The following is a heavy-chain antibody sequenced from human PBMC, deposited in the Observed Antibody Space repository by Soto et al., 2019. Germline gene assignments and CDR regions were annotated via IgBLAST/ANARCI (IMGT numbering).Heavy chain of an antibody. CDR3: AREGGESSDGLYYFDS. D-gene: IGHD3-16*01. Sequence: SETLSLTCTVSGGSTSSDSYWSWIRQPPGKGLEWIGHVYYSGNTDYNPSLKSRLAISIDTSKNQFSLKLSSVTAADTAVYFCAREGGESSDGLYYFDSWGQGSLVTVSS. CDR2: VYYSGNT. J-gene: IGHJ4*02. V-gene: IGHV4-30-4*01. CDR1: GGSTSSDSY.